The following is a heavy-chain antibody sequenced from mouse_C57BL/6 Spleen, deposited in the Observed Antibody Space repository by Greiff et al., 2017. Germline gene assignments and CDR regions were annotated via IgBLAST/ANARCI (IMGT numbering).Heavy chain of an antibody. CDR2: IHPNSGST. V-gene: IGHV1-64*01. D-gene: IGHD1-1*01. J-gene: IGHJ4*01. CDR3: ARDYYGSSTFYAMDY. Sequence: QVQLQQPGAELVKPGASVKLSCKASGYTFTSYWMHWVKQRPGQGLEWTGMIHPNSGSTNYNEKFTSKATLTVDKSSSTAYMQLSSLTSEDSAVYYGARDYYGSSTFYAMDYWGQGTSVTVSS. CDR1: GYTFTSYW.